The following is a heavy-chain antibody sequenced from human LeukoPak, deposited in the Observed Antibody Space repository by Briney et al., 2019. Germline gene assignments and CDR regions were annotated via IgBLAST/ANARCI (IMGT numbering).Heavy chain of an antibody. CDR2: INPNSGGT. Sequence: ASVKVSCKASGYTFTGYYMHWVRQAPGQGLEWMGWINPNSGGTNYAQKFQGRVTMTRDTSISTAYMELSRLRSDDTAVYYCARDSRVLWFGELLVDYWGQGTLVTVSS. CDR3: ARDSRVLWFGELLVDY. V-gene: IGHV1-2*02. D-gene: IGHD3-10*01. CDR1: GYTFTGYY. J-gene: IGHJ4*02.